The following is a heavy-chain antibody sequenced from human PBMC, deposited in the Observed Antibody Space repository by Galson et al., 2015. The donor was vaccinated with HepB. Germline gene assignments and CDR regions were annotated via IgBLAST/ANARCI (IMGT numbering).Heavy chain of an antibody. CDR3: AKVDCVSGGCRRIDY. Sequence: SLRLSCAASGFTFNIYTMTWVRQAPGNGLEWVSSMTSSGDSTYYADSVKGRFTISRDNSKNTLYLQLNSLRVEDTAVYYCAKVDCVSGGCRRIDYWGQGTLVPVSS. V-gene: IGHV3-23*01. CDR2: MTSSGDST. J-gene: IGHJ4*02. D-gene: IGHD2-15*01. CDR1: GFTFNIYT.